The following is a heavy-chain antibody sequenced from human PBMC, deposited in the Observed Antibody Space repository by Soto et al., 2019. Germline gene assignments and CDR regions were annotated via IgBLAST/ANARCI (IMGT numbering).Heavy chain of an antibody. CDR1: GFSISSGGYS. V-gene: IGHV4-30-2*01. Sequence: SETLCLTCAVSGFSISSGGYSWSWIRQPPGKGLEWIGYIYHSGSTYYNPSLKSRVTISVDRSKNQFSLKLSSVTAADTAVYYCARGSGDGYNFGLFDYWGQGTLVTVSS. D-gene: IGHD5-12*01. J-gene: IGHJ4*02. CDR2: IYHSGST. CDR3: ARGSGDGYNFGLFDY.